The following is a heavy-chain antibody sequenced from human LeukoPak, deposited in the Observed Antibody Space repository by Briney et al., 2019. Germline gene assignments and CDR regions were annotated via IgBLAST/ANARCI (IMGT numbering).Heavy chain of an antibody. CDR1: GFTFNNYS. CDR3: ARVAVAGTYWFDP. CDR2: IKQDGSEK. Sequence: GGSLRLSCAASGFTFNNYSMNWVRQAPGKGLEWVANIKQDGSEKYYVDSVKGRFTISRDNAKNSLYLQMNSLRAEDTAVYFCARVAVAGTYWFDPWGQGTLVTVSS. V-gene: IGHV3-7*04. D-gene: IGHD6-13*01. J-gene: IGHJ5*02.